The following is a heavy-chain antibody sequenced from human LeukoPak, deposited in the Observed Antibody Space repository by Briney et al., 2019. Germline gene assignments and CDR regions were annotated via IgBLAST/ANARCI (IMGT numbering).Heavy chain of an antibody. D-gene: IGHD3-3*01. J-gene: IGHJ4*02. Sequence: SETLSLTCTVSSGSISSGSYYWSWIRQPAGKGLEWIGRIYTRGSTSYNPSLKSRVTISVDTSKNQFSLKLSSVTAADTALYYCASSDGQPPRFDSSYDVFDYWGQGTLVTVSS. CDR1: SGSISSGSYY. V-gene: IGHV4-61*02. CDR2: IYTRGST. CDR3: ASSDGQPPRFDSSYDVFDY.